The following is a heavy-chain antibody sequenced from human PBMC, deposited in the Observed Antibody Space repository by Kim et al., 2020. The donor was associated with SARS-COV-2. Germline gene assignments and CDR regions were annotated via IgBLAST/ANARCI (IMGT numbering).Heavy chain of an antibody. CDR1: GYTFSHYG. CDR2: ISAYNDNT. D-gene: IGHD3-3*02. Sequence: ASVKVSCKTSGYTFSHYGLSWVRQAPGQGLEWMGWISAYNDNTVYAPHLRGRVTISTDASTNTAYMELRSLTSDDTAVYFCARDRLTKLAILTDSYYGMDVWGQGTTITVSS. CDR3: ARDRLTKLAILTDSYYGMDV. V-gene: IGHV1-18*01. J-gene: IGHJ6*02.